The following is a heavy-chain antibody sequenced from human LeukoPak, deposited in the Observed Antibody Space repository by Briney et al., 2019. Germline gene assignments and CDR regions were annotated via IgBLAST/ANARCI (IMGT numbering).Heavy chain of an antibody. V-gene: IGHV3-30-3*01. CDR1: GFTFSSYA. Sequence: GGSLRLSRAASGFTFSSYAMHWVRQAPGKGLEWVAVISYDGSNKYYADSVKGRFTISRDNSKNTLYLQMNSLRAEDTAVYYCATAVASSSGWYADYWGQGTLVTVSS. CDR3: ATAVASSSGWYADY. D-gene: IGHD6-19*01. CDR2: ISYDGSNK. J-gene: IGHJ4*02.